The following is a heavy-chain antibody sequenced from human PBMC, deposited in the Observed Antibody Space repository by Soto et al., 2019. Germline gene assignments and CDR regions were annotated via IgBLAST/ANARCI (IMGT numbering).Heavy chain of an antibody. CDR1: GYSFTSYW. Sequence: GESLKISCKGSGYSFTSYWIGWVRQMPGKGLEWMGIIYPGDSDTRYSPSFQGQVTISADKSISTAYLQWSSLKASDTAMYYCARQNRHSNYYYYGMDVWGQGTTVTV. D-gene: IGHD4-4*01. J-gene: IGHJ6*02. V-gene: IGHV5-51*01. CDR2: IYPGDSDT. CDR3: ARQNRHSNYYYYGMDV.